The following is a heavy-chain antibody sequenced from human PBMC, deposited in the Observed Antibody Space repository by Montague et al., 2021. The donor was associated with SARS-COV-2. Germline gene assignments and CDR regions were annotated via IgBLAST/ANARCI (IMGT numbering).Heavy chain of an antibody. D-gene: IGHD1-26*01. CDR1: RFSLSTSGMC. CDR3: ARIWGATRGDAFDI. V-gene: IGHV2-70*01. J-gene: IGHJ3*02. CDR2: IDWDDDK. Sequence: PALVKPTQTLTLTCTFSRFSLSTSGMCVSWIRQPPGKALEWLALIDWDDDKYHSTSLKTRLTISKDTSKNQVVLTMTNMDPVDTATYYCARIWGATRGDAFDIWGQGTMVTVSS.